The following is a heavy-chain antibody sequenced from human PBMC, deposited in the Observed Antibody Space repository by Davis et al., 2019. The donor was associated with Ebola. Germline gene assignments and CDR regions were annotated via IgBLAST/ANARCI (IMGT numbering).Heavy chain of an antibody. CDR3: ARGPAANALLDY. CDR2: INPKSGAT. J-gene: IGHJ4*02. CDR1: GYTFIYYY. Sequence: ASVKVSCKAFGYTFIYYYINWVRQTPGQGLEWMGRINPKSGATTYAQRFQGRVTMTRDTSSGTAYMDLGGLKSDDTAVYYCARGPAANALLDYWGQGTLVTVSS. D-gene: IGHD2-2*01. V-gene: IGHV1-2*02.